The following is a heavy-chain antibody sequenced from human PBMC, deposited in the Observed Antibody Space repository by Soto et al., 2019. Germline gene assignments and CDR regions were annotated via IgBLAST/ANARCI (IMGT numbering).Heavy chain of an antibody. CDR2: IVVGSGNT. CDR3: AALPWEGYYDSSGYYSGYYYGMDV. CDR1: GFTFTSSA. Sequence: SVKVSCKASGFTFTSSAMQWVRQARGQRLEWIGWIVVGSGNTNYAQKFQERVTITRDMSTSTAYMELSSLRSEDTAVYYCAALPWEGYYDSSGYYSGYYYGMDVWGQGNTVTVSS. J-gene: IGHJ6*02. D-gene: IGHD3-22*01. V-gene: IGHV1-58*02.